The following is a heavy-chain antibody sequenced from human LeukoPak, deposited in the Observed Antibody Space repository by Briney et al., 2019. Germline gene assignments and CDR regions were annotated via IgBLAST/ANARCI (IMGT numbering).Heavy chain of an antibody. J-gene: IGHJ6*03. CDR1: GGSISSGSYY. V-gene: IGHV4-61*02. D-gene: IGHD4-11*01. CDR2: IYTSGST. Sequence: KSSETLSLTCTVSGGSISSGSYYWSWIRQPAGKGLEWIGRIYTSGSTNYNPSLKSRVTISVDTSKNQFSLKLSSVTAADTAVYYCARGTRTVKYYYYMDVWGKGTTVTVSS. CDR3: ARGTRTVKYYYYMDV.